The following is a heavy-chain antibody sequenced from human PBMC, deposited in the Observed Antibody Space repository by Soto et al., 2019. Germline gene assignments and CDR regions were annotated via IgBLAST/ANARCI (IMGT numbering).Heavy chain of an antibody. J-gene: IGHJ4*02. CDR2: IYYSGST. V-gene: IGHV4-59*12. CDR3: ARDNRDSSGYWVYFDY. Sequence: SETLSLTCTVSGGSISSYYWSWIRQPPGKGLEWIGYIYYSGSTNYNPSLKSRVTISVDTSKNQFSLKLSSVTAADTAVYYCARDNRDSSGYWVYFDYWAREPWSPSPQ. D-gene: IGHD3-22*01. CDR1: GGSISSYY.